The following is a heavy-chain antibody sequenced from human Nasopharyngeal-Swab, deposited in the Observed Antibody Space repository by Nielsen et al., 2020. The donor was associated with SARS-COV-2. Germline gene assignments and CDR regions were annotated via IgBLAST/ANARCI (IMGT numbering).Heavy chain of an antibody. J-gene: IGHJ5*02. CDR1: GFTFSSYW. V-gene: IGHV3-7*01. Sequence: GESLKISCAASGFTFSSYWMSWVRQAPGKGLEWVANIKQDGSEKYYVDSVKGRFTISRDNAKNSLYLQMNSLRAEDTAVYYCAREAPSRWFDPWGQGTLVTVSS. CDR2: IKQDGSEK. CDR3: AREAPSRWFDP.